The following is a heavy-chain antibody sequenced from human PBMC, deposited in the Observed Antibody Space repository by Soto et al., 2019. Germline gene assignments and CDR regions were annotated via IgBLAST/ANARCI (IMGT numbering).Heavy chain of an antibody. CDR3: ARRYSSAFDI. Sequence: SETLSLTCTVSGGSISSYYWSWIRQPPGKGLEWIGYIYYSGSTNYNPSLKSRITITIDTSKNHFSLKLSSVTAADTAVYYCARRYSSAFDIWGQGTMVT. D-gene: IGHD1-1*01. CDR1: GGSISSYY. CDR2: IYYSGST. J-gene: IGHJ3*02. V-gene: IGHV4-59*08.